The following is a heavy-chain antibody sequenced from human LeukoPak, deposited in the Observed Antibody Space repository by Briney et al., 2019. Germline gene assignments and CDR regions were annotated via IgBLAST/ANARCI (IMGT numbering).Heavy chain of an antibody. D-gene: IGHD2-15*01. V-gene: IGHV3-53*05. J-gene: IGHJ4*02. CDR2: IYSGGNT. CDR1: GLTVSSNY. CDR3: AKDGRGGYVDY. Sequence: GGSLRLSCAASGLTVSSNYMSWVRQAPGKGLEWVSVIYSGGNTYYADSMKGRFTISRDNSKNTLYLQMNSLRAEDTAVYYCAKDGRGGYVDYWGQGTLVTVSS.